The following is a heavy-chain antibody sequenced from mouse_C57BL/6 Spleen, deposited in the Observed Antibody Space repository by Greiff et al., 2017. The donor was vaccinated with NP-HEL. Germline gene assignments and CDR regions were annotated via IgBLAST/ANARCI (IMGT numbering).Heavy chain of an antibody. J-gene: IGHJ2*01. V-gene: IGHV1-26*01. CDR1: GYTFTDYY. D-gene: IGHD1-1*01. CDR2: INPNNGGT. Sequence: EVKLQQSGPELVKPGASVKISCKASGYTFTDYYMNWVKQSHGKSLEWIGDINPNNGGTSYNQKFKGKATLTVDKSSSTAYMELRSLTSEDSAVYYCARTYYGSSLGYYFDYWGQGTTLTVSS. CDR3: ARTYYGSSLGYYFDY.